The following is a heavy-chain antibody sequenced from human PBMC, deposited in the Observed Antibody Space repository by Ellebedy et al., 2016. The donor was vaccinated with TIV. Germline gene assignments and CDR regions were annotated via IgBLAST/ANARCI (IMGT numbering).Heavy chain of an antibody. J-gene: IGHJ4*02. CDR2: IKQDGSEK. D-gene: IGHD3-3*01. CDR1: GFTFSSYW. Sequence: GESLKISCAASGFTFSSYWMTWVRQAPGKGLEWVANIKQDGSEKTYVDSVKGRFTISRDNAKNSLYLQMNSLRAEDTAAYYCAREGEWLLDYWGQGTLVTVSS. CDR3: AREGEWLLDY. V-gene: IGHV3-7*01.